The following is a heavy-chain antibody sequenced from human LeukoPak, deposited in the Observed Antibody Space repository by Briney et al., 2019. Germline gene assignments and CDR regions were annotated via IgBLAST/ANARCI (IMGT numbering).Heavy chain of an antibody. V-gene: IGHV3-11*01. CDR3: ARDGSRFCSSTSCYSGYYYYGLDV. J-gene: IGHJ6*02. CDR2: ITSTDSTI. Sequence: GGSLRLSCAASGFTFSDYDMSWIRLAPGKGLEWVSYITSTDSTIYYADSVKGGFTISRDNGKNSLYLQMNSLSAEDTAVYYCARDGSRFCSSTSCYSGYYYYGLDVWGQGTTVTVSS. D-gene: IGHD2-2*01. CDR1: GFTFSDYD.